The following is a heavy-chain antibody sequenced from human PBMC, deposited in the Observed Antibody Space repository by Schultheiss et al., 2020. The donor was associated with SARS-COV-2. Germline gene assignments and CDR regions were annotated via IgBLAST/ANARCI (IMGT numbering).Heavy chain of an antibody. CDR1: GYTFTSYG. J-gene: IGHJ4*02. D-gene: IGHD4-17*01. CDR3: ARGPSPDYGYYFDY. V-gene: IGHV1-69*13. Sequence: SVKVSCKASGYTFTSYGISWVRQAPGQGLEWMGGIIPIFGTANYAQKFQGRVTITADESTSTAYMELNSLRGEDTAVYYCARGPSPDYGYYFDYWGQGTLVTVSS. CDR2: IIPIFGTA.